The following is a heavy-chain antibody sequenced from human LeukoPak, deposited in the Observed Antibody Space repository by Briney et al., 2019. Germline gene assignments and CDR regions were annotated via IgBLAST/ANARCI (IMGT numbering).Heavy chain of an antibody. Sequence: SETLSLTCTVSGGSISSYCWNWIRQPAGKGLEWIGRIYTSGSTNYNPSLKSRVTMSVDTSKNQFSLKLSSVTAADTAVYYCARGVEQWLVPYFDYWGQGTLVTVSS. D-gene: IGHD6-19*01. V-gene: IGHV4-4*07. CDR3: ARGVEQWLVPYFDY. CDR1: GGSISSYC. CDR2: IYTSGST. J-gene: IGHJ4*02.